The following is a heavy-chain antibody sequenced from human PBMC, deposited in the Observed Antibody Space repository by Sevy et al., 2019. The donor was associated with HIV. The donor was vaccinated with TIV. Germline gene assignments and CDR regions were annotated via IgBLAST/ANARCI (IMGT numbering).Heavy chain of an antibody. CDR1: GYSFTSYW. CDR2: IYPGDSDA. CDR3: ARSKVDTAMVYDAFDI. Sequence: GESLKISCKGSGYSFTSYWIGWVRQMPGKGLEWMGTIYPGDSDARYSPSFQGQVTISADKSISTAYLQWSSLKASDTAMYYCARSKVDTAMVYDAFDIWGQGTMVTVSS. V-gene: IGHV5-51*01. J-gene: IGHJ3*02. D-gene: IGHD5-18*01.